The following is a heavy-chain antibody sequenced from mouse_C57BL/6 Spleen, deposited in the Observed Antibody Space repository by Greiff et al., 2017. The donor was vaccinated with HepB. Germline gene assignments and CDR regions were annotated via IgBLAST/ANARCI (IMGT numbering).Heavy chain of an antibody. V-gene: IGHV2-5*01. J-gene: IGHJ1*03. CDR3: AKTIGSSYGDFDV. CDR2: IWRGGST. D-gene: IGHD1-1*01. CDR1: GFSLTSYG. Sequence: QVQLQQSGPGLVQPSQSLSITCTVSGFSLTSYGVHWVRQSPGKGLEWLGVIWRGGSTDYNAAFMFRLSITKDNSKSQVFFKMNSLQADDTAIYYDAKTIGSSYGDFDVWGTGTTVTVSS.